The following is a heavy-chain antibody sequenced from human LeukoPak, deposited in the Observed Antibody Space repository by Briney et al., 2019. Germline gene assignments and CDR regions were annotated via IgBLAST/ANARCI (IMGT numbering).Heavy chain of an antibody. Sequence: ASVKVSCKASGYTFTSRGISWVRQAPGQGLEWMGWINCDSGNTNYAQKFQGRLTMTTDTSTSTAYMELRSLGSDDTAVYYCARDEVSGGWYNHWGQGTLVTVSS. J-gene: IGHJ4*02. V-gene: IGHV1-18*04. CDR3: ARDEVSGGWYNH. D-gene: IGHD6-19*01. CDR1: GYTFTSRG. CDR2: INCDSGNT.